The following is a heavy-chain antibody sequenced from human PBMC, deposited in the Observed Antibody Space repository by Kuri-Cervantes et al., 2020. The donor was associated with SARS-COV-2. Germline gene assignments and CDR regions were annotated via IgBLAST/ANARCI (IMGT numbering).Heavy chain of an antibody. CDR1: GGTFSSYA. J-gene: IGHJ4*02. D-gene: IGHD1-1*01. CDR3: ARVNWDVPFTTLDY. CDR2: VSSYTGNT. Sequence: ASVKVSCKASGGTFSSYAISWVRQAPGQGPEWMGWVSSYTGNTDYAQKFLGRITMTADKSTTTADLELRSLRSDDTAVYYCARVNWDVPFTTLDYWGQGTRVTVSS. V-gene: IGHV1-18*01.